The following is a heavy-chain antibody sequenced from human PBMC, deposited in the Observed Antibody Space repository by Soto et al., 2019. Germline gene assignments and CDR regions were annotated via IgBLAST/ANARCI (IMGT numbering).Heavy chain of an antibody. V-gene: IGHV1-46*01. Sequence: KKPSASVKVSCKASGYTFTSYYMHWVRQAPGQGLEWMGIINPSGGSTSYAQKFQGRVTMTRDTSTSTVYMELSSLRSEDTAVYYCARNGITMIVGGAFDIWGQGTMVTVSS. CDR3: ARNGITMIVGGAFDI. J-gene: IGHJ3*02. CDR1: GYTFTSYY. D-gene: IGHD3-22*01. CDR2: INPSGGST.